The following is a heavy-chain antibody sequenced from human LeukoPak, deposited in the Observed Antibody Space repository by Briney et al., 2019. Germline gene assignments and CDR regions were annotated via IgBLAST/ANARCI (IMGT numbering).Heavy chain of an antibody. V-gene: IGHV4-31*03. CDR3: ARLLIAVGSVDY. Sequence: SETLSLTCTVSGGSISSGGYYWSWIRQHPEKGLEWTGYIYYSGSTYYNPSLKSRVTISVDTSKNQFSLKLSSVTAADTAVYYCARLLIAVGSVDYWGQGTLVTVSS. D-gene: IGHD6-19*01. CDR2: IYYSGST. J-gene: IGHJ4*02. CDR1: GGSISSGGYY.